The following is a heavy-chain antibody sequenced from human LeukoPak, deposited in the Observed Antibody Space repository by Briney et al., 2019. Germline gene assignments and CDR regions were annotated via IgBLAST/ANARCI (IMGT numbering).Heavy chain of an antibody. D-gene: IGHD2-21*02. CDR2: IYPGDSDT. V-gene: IGHV5-51*01. CDR3: ARLSYCGGDCYTKHPYYYYGMDV. Sequence: GESLQISCKGSGYSFTSYWIGWVRQMPGKGLEWMGIIYPGDSDTRYSPSFQGQVTISADKSISTAYLQWSSLKASDTAMYYCARLSYCGGDCYTKHPYYYYGMDVWGQGTTVTVSS. J-gene: IGHJ6*02. CDR1: GYSFTSYW.